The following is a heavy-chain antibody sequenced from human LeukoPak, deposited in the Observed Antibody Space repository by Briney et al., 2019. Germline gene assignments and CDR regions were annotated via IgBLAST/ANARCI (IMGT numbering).Heavy chain of an antibody. CDR1: GFTFSSYA. CDR2: ISGSAYST. D-gene: IGHD3-22*01. V-gene: IGHV3-23*01. CDR3: ARNTSGFKLGDAFDI. Sequence: GGSLRLSCAASGFTFSSYAMTWVRQAPGKGLEWISAISGSAYSTSYADSVKGRFTISRDNSKNTLYLQMNSLRAEDTAIYYCARNTSGFKLGDAFDIWGQGKMVTVSS. J-gene: IGHJ3*02.